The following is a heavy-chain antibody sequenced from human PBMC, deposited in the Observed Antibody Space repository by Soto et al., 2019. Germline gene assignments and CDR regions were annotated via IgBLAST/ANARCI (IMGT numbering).Heavy chain of an antibody. V-gene: IGHV3-30*18. CDR1: GFTFSSYG. Sequence: QVQLVESGGGVVQPGRSLRLSCAASGFTFSSYGMHWVRQAPGKGLEWVAVISYDGSNEYYADSVKGRFTISRDNSKNTLYLQMNSLRAEDTAVYYCAKDGGNYVPNFDYWGQGTLVTVSS. D-gene: IGHD1-7*01. CDR2: ISYDGSNE. CDR3: AKDGGNYVPNFDY. J-gene: IGHJ4*02.